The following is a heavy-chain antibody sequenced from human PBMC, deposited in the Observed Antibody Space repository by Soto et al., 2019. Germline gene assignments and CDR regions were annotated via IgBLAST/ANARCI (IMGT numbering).Heavy chain of an antibody. CDR1: GDSVSSNGAA. Sequence: SQTPSLTRAISGDSVSSNGAAWNWNRQSPSRGLEWLGRTYYRSRRYSDYAPSVKSRITVKPDTSQNPFSLPLNSVTPKDTAIYYCARDPPGFHSALDFWGQGTLVTVS. CDR2: TYYRSRRYS. D-gene: IGHD4-4*01. V-gene: IGHV6-1*01. CDR3: ARDPPGFHSALDF. J-gene: IGHJ4*02.